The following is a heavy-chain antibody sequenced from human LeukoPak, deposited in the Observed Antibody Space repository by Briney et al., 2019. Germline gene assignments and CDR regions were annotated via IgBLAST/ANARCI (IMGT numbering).Heavy chain of an antibody. CDR2: IYYSGST. CDR1: GGSISSSTYY. D-gene: IGHD2-15*01. CDR3: ARHSDRECSGGSCYMGGYFDY. J-gene: IGHJ4*02. V-gene: IGHV4-39*01. Sequence: SETLSLTCTVSGGSISSSTYYWDWIRQPPGRGLEWIGSIYYSGSTYYNPSLKSRVTISVDTSKNQFSLKLSSVTAADTAVYYCARHSDRECSGGSCYMGGYFDYWGQGTLVTVSS.